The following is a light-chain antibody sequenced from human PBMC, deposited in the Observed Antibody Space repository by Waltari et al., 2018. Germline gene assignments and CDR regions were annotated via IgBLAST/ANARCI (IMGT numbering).Light chain of an antibody. V-gene: IGLV6-57*04. CDR1: SGDIGRNY. CDR2: EDV. Sequence: FMLTQPHSVSESPGKTVTISCTRSSGDIGRNYVQWVQQRPGSAPVTVIYEDVLTPFGVPARFSASIDRSSNSASLTISGLRTDDEADYYCQSYDSKVVFGGGTRLTVL. CDR3: QSYDSKVV. J-gene: IGLJ2*01.